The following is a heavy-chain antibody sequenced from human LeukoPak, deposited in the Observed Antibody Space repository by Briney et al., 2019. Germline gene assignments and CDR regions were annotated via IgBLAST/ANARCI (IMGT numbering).Heavy chain of an antibody. D-gene: IGHD3-22*01. CDR3: AREGRGFYGDFDY. CDR1: GFTFSDYD. CDR2: IRSDGSTI. V-gene: IGHV3-11*01. Sequence: GGSLGLSCSASGFTFSDYDMNWIRQAPGKGLEWISYIRSDGSTIYDADSVRGRFTVSRDNAKNSLYLQMNSLRAEDTAVYYCAREGRGFYGDFDYWGQGILVTVPS. J-gene: IGHJ4*02.